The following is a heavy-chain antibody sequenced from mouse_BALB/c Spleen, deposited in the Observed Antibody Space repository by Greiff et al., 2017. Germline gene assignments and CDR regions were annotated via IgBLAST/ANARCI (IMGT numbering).Heavy chain of an antibody. V-gene: IGHV3-8*02. Sequence: EVKVVESGPSLVKPSQTLSLTCSVTGDSITSGYWNWIRKFPGNKLEYMGYISYSGSTYYNPSLKSRISITRDTSKNQYYLQLNSVTTEDTATYYCARWLRGAMDYWGQGTSVTVSS. J-gene: IGHJ4*01. CDR2: ISYSGST. D-gene: IGHD2-2*01. CDR3: ARWLRGAMDY. CDR1: GDSITSGY.